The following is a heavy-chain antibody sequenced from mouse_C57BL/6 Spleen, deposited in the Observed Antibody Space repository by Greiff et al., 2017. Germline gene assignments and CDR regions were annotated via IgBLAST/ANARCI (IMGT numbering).Heavy chain of an antibody. CDR1: GYAFTNYL. D-gene: IGHD2-5*01. J-gene: IGHJ4*01. Sequence: QVQLQQSGAELVRPGTSVKVSCKASGYAFTNYLIEWVKQRPGQGLEWIGVINPGSGGTNYNEKFKGKATLTADKSSSTAYMQLSSLTSEDSAVXFCARHYSNSYAMDYWGQGTSVTVSS. V-gene: IGHV1-54*01. CDR3: ARHYSNSYAMDY. CDR2: INPGSGGT.